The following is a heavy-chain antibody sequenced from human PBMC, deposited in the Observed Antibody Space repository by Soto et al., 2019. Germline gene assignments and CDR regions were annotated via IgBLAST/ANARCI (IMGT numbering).Heavy chain of an antibody. CDR1: GGSISSYY. CDR3: AREGVSSSWYNYYGMDV. CDR2: IYYSGST. J-gene: IGHJ6*02. V-gene: IGHV4-59*01. D-gene: IGHD6-13*01. Sequence: SETLSLTCTVSGGSISSYYWSWIRQPPGKGLEWIGYIYYSGSTNYNPSLKSRATISVDTSKNQFSLKLSSVTAADTAVYYCAREGVSSSWYNYYGMDVWGQGTTVTVSS.